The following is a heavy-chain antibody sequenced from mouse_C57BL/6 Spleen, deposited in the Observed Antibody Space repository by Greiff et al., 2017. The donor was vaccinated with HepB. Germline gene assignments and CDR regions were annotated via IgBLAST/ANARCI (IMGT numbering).Heavy chain of an antibody. CDR2: IYPGDGDT. D-gene: IGHD3-3*01. J-gene: IGHJ4*01. V-gene: IGHV1-80*01. CDR1: GYAFSSYW. Sequence: QVQLQQSGAELVKPGASVKISCKASGYAFSSYWMNWVKQRPGKGLEWIGQIYPGDGDTNYNGKFKGKATLTADKSSSTTYMQLSNLTSEDSAVYFCARSRAYDAMDYWGQGTSVTVSS. CDR3: ARSRAYDAMDY.